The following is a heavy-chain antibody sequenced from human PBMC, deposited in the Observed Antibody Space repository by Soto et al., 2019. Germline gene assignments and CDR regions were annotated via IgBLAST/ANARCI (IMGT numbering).Heavy chain of an antibody. CDR1: GGSIISGGYS. CDR3: AREPNYYYGMDV. Sequence: SETLSLTCAVSGGSIISGGYSWSWIRQPPGKGLEWIGYIYHSGSTYYNPSLKSRVAISVDTSKNHFSLKLSSVTAADTAVYYCAREPNYYYGMDVWGQGTTVTVSS. V-gene: IGHV4-30-2*01. J-gene: IGHJ6*02. CDR2: IYHSGST.